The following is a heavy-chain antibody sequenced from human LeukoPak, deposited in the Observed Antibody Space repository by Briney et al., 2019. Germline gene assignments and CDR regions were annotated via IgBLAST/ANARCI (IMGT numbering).Heavy chain of an antibody. V-gene: IGHV3-30*01. CDR3: ARAALYCSSTSFGECYFDY. D-gene: IGHD2-2*01. Sequence: GGSLRLSCAASGFTFSSYAMPWVRQAPGKGLEWVAVISYDGSNKYYADSVKGRFTISRDNSKNTLYLQMNSLRAEDTAVYYCARAALYCSSTSFGECYFDYWGQGTLVTVSS. CDR2: ISYDGSNK. J-gene: IGHJ4*02. CDR1: GFTFSSYA.